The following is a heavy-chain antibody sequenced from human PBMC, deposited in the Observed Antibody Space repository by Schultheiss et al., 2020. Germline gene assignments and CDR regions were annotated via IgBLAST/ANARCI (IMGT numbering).Heavy chain of an antibody. V-gene: IGHV3-23*01. CDR1: GFTFSSYE. J-gene: IGHJ6*02. CDR3: ARVQYSSSWYTDYYYYGMDV. D-gene: IGHD6-13*01. Sequence: CGSLRLSCAASGFTFSSYEMNWVRQAPGKGLEWVSAISGSGGSTYYADSVKGRFTISRDNSKNTLYLQMNSLRAEDTAVYYCARVQYSSSWYTDYYYYGMDVWGQGTTVTVSS. CDR2: ISGSGGST.